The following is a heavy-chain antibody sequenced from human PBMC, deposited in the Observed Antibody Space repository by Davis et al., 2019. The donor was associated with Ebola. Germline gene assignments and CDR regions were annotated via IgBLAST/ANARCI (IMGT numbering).Heavy chain of an antibody. V-gene: IGHV3-23*01. CDR3: ARGGSGSGWHYFDF. Sequence: GESLKISCAASGFTFSSYAMSWVRQAPGKGLEWVSAISGSGGSTYYADSVKGRFTISRDNSKNTLSLQMNSLRAEDTAVYYCARGGSGSGWHYFDFWGQGTLVTVSS. D-gene: IGHD6-19*01. J-gene: IGHJ4*02. CDR2: ISGSGGST. CDR1: GFTFSSYA.